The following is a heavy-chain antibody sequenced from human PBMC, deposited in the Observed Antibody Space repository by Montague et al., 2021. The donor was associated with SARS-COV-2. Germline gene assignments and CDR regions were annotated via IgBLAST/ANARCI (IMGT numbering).Heavy chain of an antibody. CDR3: ARSGYNGYDILDY. D-gene: IGHD5-12*01. V-gene: IGHV3-33*01. CDR2: IWYDGGKK. J-gene: IGHJ4*02. Sequence: SLRLSCAASGFIFGAHGMHWVRQAPGKGLEWVAVIWYDGGKKYHADSLKSRFAISRDNSKNTLYLQMDSLRVKDTAVYYCARSGYNGYDILDYWGQGTLVTVSS. CDR1: GFIFGAHG.